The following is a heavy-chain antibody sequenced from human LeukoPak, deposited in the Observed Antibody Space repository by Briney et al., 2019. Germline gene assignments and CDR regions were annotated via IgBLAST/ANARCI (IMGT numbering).Heavy chain of an antibody. Sequence: GGSLRLSCAASGFTFSSYGMHWVRQAPGKGLEWVAVISYDGSNKYYADSVKGRFTISRDNSKNTLYLQMNSLRAEDTAVYYCAKEVWGPYENIHYYYYMDVWGKGTTVTVSS. V-gene: IGHV3-30*18. D-gene: IGHD3-16*01. CDR3: AKEVWGPYENIHYYYYMDV. J-gene: IGHJ6*03. CDR2: ISYDGSNK. CDR1: GFTFSSYG.